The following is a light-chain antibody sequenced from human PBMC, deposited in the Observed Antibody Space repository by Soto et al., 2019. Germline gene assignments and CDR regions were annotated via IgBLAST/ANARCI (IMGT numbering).Light chain of an antibody. CDR3: QQYNSSSHT. CDR1: QSISSW. J-gene: IGKJ4*01. V-gene: IGKV1-5*01. Sequence: DIQMTQSPSTLSASVGDRVTITCRASQSISSWLAWYQQKPGKAPNLLIYDASSLESGVPSRFSGSGSGTQFALTISSLQHDAFAPYYCQQYNSSSHTFGGGATVEIK. CDR2: DAS.